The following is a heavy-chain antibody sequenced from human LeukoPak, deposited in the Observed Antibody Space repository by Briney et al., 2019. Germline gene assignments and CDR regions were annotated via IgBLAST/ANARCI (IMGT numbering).Heavy chain of an antibody. D-gene: IGHD5-18*01. CDR1: GGTFSSYA. V-gene: IGHV1-69*04. CDR3: ARVLSGSWLWF. CDR2: IIPTLEIA. J-gene: IGHJ4*02. Sequence: SVKVSCKASGGTFSSYAITWVRQAPGQGLEWRGRIIPTLEIANYAQKFQGRVTITADKSTSTAYMEPSSLRPEDTAVYYCARVLSGSWLWFWGQGTLVTVSS.